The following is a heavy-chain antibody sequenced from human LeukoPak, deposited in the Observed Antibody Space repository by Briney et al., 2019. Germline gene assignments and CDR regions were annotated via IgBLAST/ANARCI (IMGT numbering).Heavy chain of an antibody. CDR3: ARDLERIAVAGLENDAFDI. V-gene: IGHV3-21*01. CDR1: GFTFSSYS. J-gene: IGHJ3*02. D-gene: IGHD6-19*01. Sequence: PGGSLRLSCAASGFTFSSYSMNWVRQAPGKGLEWVSSISSSSSYIYYADSVKGRFTISRDNAKNSLYLQMNSLRAEDTAVYYCARDLERIAVAGLENDAFDIWGQGAMVTVSS. CDR2: ISSSSSYI.